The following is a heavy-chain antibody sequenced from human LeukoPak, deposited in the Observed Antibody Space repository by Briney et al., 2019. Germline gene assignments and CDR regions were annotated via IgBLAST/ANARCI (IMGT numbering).Heavy chain of an antibody. CDR1: GGSISSGSYY. D-gene: IGHD3-22*01. Sequence: PSETLSLTCTVSGGSISSGSYYWSWIRQPAGKGLEWIGRIYTSGSTNYNPSLKSRVTISVDTSKNQFSLKLSSVTAADTAVYYCARMYYYDSSGYYGEDPWGQGTLVTVSS. J-gene: IGHJ5*02. CDR3: ARMYYYDSSGYYGEDP. V-gene: IGHV4-61*02. CDR2: IYTSGST.